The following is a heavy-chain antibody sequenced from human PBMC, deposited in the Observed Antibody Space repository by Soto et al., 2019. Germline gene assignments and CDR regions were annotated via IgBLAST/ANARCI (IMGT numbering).Heavy chain of an antibody. V-gene: IGHV4-30-4*08. CDR1: GGSISSSSYY. CDR3: ARGGPYDFWSGPEKSFDY. J-gene: IGHJ4*02. Sequence: SETLSLTCTVSGGSISSSSYYWGWIRQPPGKGLEWIGYIYYSGSTYYNPSLKSRVTISVDTSKNHFSLKLSSVTAADTAVYYCARGGPYDFWSGPEKSFDYWGQGTLVTVPQ. D-gene: IGHD3-3*01. CDR2: IYYSGST.